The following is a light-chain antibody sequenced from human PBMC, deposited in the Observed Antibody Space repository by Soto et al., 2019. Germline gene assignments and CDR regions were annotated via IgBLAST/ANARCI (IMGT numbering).Light chain of an antibody. V-gene: IGKV3-20*01. CDR2: GAS. CDR3: HQYGISP. Sequence: VLSQSPGRVSLSPGERATLSCRASQSVPSTYFAWYQQKPGQAPRLLIYGASSRATGIPDRFSGSGSGTEFTLTISRLEPEDFAVYYCHQYGISPFGGGTKVDI. J-gene: IGKJ4*01. CDR1: QSVPSTY.